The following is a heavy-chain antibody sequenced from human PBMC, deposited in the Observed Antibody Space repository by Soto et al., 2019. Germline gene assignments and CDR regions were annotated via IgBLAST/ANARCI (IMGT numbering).Heavy chain of an antibody. CDR2: IGAYNGHA. V-gene: IGHV1-18*01. D-gene: IGHD3-22*01. Sequence: ASVKVSCKASGYTFTNSGISWVRQAPGQGLEWMGWIGAYNGHAKYAQKLQGRVTMTTDTSTSTAYMELRSLKSDDTAVYYCAREDYYDSSGYLPVRYYFGMDVWGQGTTVTVSS. J-gene: IGHJ6*02. CDR1: GYTFTNSG. CDR3: AREDYYDSSGYLPVRYYFGMDV.